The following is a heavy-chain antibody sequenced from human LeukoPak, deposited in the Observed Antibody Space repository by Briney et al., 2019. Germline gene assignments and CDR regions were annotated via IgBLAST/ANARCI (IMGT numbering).Heavy chain of an antibody. J-gene: IGHJ5*02. V-gene: IGHV4-34*01. CDR1: GGSFSGYY. CDR2: INHSGST. D-gene: IGHD1-1*01. Sequence: SETLSLTCAVYGGSFSGYYWSWIRQPPGKGLEWIGEINHSGSTNYNPSLKSRVTISVDTSKNQFSLKLSSVTAADTAVYYCARDPGTTGTTLRWFDPWGQGTLVTVSS. CDR3: ARDPGTTGTTLRWFDP.